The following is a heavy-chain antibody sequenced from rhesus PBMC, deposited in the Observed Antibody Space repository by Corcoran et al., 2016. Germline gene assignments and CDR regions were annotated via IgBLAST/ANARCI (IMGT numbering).Heavy chain of an antibody. CDR3: ARGVGYSYSFDY. CDR2: FNSGGGNP. J-gene: IGHJ4*01. Sequence: EVQLVESGGGLAKPGGSLRLSCAASGFTLSSYWMNGFRQAPGKGLEWVSAFNSGGGNPYSADSVKGRFTISRDNSKNTLSLQMNSLRAEDTAVYYCARGVGYSYSFDYWGQGVLVTVSS. CDR1: GFTLSSYW. D-gene: IGHD5-12*01. V-gene: IGHV3S25*01.